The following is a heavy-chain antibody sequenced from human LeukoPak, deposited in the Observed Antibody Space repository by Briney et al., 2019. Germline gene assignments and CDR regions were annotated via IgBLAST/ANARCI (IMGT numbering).Heavy chain of an antibody. Sequence: ASVTVSCKASGYTFTDHYIHWVRQAPGQGLEWMGWINPNSDYTFYAQKFQGRVTLTRDTSISTVYMELTTLTSDDTALYYCAVAPGDYWGQGTLVSVSA. CDR3: AVAPGDY. V-gene: IGHV1-2*02. J-gene: IGHJ4*02. CDR2: INPNSDYT. CDR1: GYTFTDHY. D-gene: IGHD2-21*01.